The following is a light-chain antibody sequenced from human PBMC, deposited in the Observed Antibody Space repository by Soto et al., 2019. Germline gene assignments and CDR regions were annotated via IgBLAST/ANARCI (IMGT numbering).Light chain of an antibody. CDR3: QHYYTSYTT. CDR2: VAS. J-gene: IGKJ1*01. V-gene: IGKV1-39*01. Sequence: DIQMTQSPSSLSASVGDRVTITCRASQSISTYLIWYQQKPGKAPKILIYVASSLESGVPSRFSGSGSGTDFTLTISSLEPEDFAVYYCQHYYTSYTTFGQGTKVEIK. CDR1: QSISTY.